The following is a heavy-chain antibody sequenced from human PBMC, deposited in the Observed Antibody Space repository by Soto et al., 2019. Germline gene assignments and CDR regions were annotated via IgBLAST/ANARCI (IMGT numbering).Heavy chain of an antibody. D-gene: IGHD1-26*01. Sequence: QVQLQESGPGLVKPSETLSLTCTVSGGSVIRGSYYWSRNRAPPGKGLEWVGCIFDTGYAAYTPSPKRRVILSVHTSQRQFSLRLTAAAASDTAIYDCTRAHTVYYPRGMDVWGQGTTVTVSS. J-gene: IGHJ6*02. CDR3: TRAHTVYYPRGMDV. CDR2: IFDTGYA. V-gene: IGHV4-61*01. CDR1: GGSVIRGSYY.